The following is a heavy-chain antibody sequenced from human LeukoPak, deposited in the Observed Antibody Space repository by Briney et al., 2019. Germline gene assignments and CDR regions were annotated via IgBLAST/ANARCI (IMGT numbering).Heavy chain of an antibody. CDR1: GFTFSSYA. D-gene: IGHD3-22*01. J-gene: IGHJ4*02. CDR2: ISGSGGST. V-gene: IGHV3-23*01. CDR3: ATVNYYDSSGYYYPYNYYFDY. Sequence: GGSLRLSCAASGFTFSSYAMSWVRQAPGKGLEWVSAISGSGGSTYYADSVKGRFTISRDNSKNTLYLQMNSLRAEDTAVCYCATVNYYDSSGYYYPYNYYFDYWGQGTLVTVSS.